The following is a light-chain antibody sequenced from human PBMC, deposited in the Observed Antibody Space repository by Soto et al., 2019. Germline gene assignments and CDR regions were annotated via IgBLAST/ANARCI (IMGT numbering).Light chain of an antibody. CDR1: SSNIGAGYD. V-gene: IGLV1-40*01. Sequence: QSVLTQPPSVSGAPGQRVTISCTESSSNIGAGYDVHWYQQLPGTAPKLLIYGNSNRPAGVPDRFSGPKSGTSASLAITGLQAADEADYYCQPYDSSLSGWVFGGGTKLTVL. CDR3: QPYDSSLSGWV. J-gene: IGLJ3*02. CDR2: GNS.